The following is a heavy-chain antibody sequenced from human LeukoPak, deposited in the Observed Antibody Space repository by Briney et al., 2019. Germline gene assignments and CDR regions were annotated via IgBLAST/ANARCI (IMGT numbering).Heavy chain of an antibody. CDR3: ARVPVAAARLGYYYYYMDV. V-gene: IGHV3-11*01. CDR2: ISSSGSTI. J-gene: IGHJ6*03. CDR1: GFTFSDYY. D-gene: IGHD6-19*01. Sequence: GGSLRLSCAASGFTFSDYYMSWIRQAPGKGLEWVSYISSSGSTIYYADSVKGRFTISRDNAKNSLYLQMNSLRAEDTAVYYCARVPVAAARLGYYYYYMDVWGKGTTVTISS.